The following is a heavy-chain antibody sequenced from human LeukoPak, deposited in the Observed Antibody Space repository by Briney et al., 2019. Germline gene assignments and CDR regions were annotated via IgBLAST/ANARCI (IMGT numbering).Heavy chain of an antibody. CDR1: GFTFSSYE. CDR3: AREYYYDSSGYPDAFDI. J-gene: IGHJ3*02. V-gene: IGHV3-48*01. CDR2: ISSSSSTI. Sequence: PGGSLRLSCAASGFTFSSYEMNWVRQAPGKGLEWVSYISSSSSTIYYADSVKGRFTISRDNAKNSLYLQMNSLRAEDTAVYYCAREYYYDSSGYPDAFDIWGQGTMVTVSS. D-gene: IGHD3-22*01.